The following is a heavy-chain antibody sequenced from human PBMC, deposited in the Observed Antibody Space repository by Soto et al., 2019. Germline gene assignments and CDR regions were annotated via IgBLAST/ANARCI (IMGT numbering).Heavy chain of an antibody. V-gene: IGHV3-21*01. Sequence: EVQLVESGGDLVKPGGSLRLSCAASGFTFSSYSMSWVHQAPGKGLEWVSSISSKSSYKYFADSMKDRFTISRDNAKNSLYLQMNSLRVEDTAVYYCARDPLYCGGDCYFDFWGQGTLVTVSS. CDR2: ISSKSSYK. CDR3: ARDPLYCGGDCYFDF. D-gene: IGHD2-21*02. J-gene: IGHJ4*02. CDR1: GFTFSSYS.